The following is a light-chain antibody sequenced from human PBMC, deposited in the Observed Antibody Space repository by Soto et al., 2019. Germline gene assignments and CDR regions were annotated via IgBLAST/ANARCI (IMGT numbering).Light chain of an antibody. J-gene: IGLJ1*01. CDR2: AVS. Sequence: SVVTQPASLSGAPGQSITISCRGTRSDIGSYDHVAWYQQFPGKSPKLIIYAVSDRPSGVSDRFSGSKSGISASLTISGLQTEDEADYYCISYTDRQSYLFGTGTKSPS. CDR3: ISYTDRQSYL. CDR1: RSDIGSYDH. V-gene: IGLV2-14*03.